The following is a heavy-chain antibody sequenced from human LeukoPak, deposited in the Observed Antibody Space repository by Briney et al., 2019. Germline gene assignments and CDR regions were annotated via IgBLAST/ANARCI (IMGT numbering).Heavy chain of an antibody. Sequence: SVKVSCKASGGTFSSYAISWVRQAPGQGLEWMGGIIPIFGTANYAQKFQGRVTITADESTNTAYMELSSLRSEDTAVYYCARDSKLMVYAMDYWGQGTLVTVSS. CDR1: GGTFSSYA. J-gene: IGHJ4*02. CDR2: IIPIFGTA. V-gene: IGHV1-69*13. CDR3: ARDSKLMVYAMDY. D-gene: IGHD2-8*01.